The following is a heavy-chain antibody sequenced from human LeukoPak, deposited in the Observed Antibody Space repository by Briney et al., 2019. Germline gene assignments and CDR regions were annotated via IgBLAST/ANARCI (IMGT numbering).Heavy chain of an antibody. J-gene: IGHJ4*02. CDR1: EFTFSRYG. CDR2: IRYDGSNK. V-gene: IGHV3-30*02. CDR3: ALPTAAADPYYFDY. Sequence: GGSLRLSCAASEFTFSRYGMHWVRQAPGKGLEWVAFIRYDGSNKYYADSVKGRFTISRDKSKNTLYLQMNSLRAEDTAVYYCALPTAAADPYYFDYWGQGTLVTVSS. D-gene: IGHD6-13*01.